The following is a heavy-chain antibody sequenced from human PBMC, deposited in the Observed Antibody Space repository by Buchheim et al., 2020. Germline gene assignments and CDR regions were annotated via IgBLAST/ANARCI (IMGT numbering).Heavy chain of an antibody. Sequence: EVQLVESGGGLIQPGGSLRVSCAASGFTFSTSDMHWVRQAAGKGLEWVSSIAASGDIYYAGSVKGRFTISREDAKNSLYLQMDSLRAGDTAVYYCARYSWAYKAFDYWGQGTL. D-gene: IGHD1-26*01. V-gene: IGHV3-13*01. CDR1: GFTFSTSD. CDR3: ARYSWAYKAFDY. CDR2: IAASGDI. J-gene: IGHJ4*02.